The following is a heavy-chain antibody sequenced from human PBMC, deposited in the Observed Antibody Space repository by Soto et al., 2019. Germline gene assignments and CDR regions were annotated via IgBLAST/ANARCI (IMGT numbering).Heavy chain of an antibody. CDR2: IYYSGST. Sequence: SETLSLTCTVSGCSISSYYWSWIRQPPGKGLEWIGYIYYSGSTNYNPSLKSRVTISVDTSKNQFSLKLGSVTAADTAVYYCARLLWSRGDWFDPWGQGTLVTVSS. J-gene: IGHJ5*02. CDR1: GCSISSYY. CDR3: ARLLWSRGDWFDP. V-gene: IGHV4-59*08. D-gene: IGHD3-10*01.